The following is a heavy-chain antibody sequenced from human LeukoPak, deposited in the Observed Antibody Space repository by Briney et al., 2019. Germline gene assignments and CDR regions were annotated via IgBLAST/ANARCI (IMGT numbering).Heavy chain of an antibody. CDR1: GGSISSSSYY. V-gene: IGHV4-39*01. D-gene: IGHD2-2*02. CDR3: ARHKGGYCSSTSCYISKGGNWFDP. J-gene: IGHJ5*02. Sequence: PSETLSLTCTVSGGSISSSSYYWGWIRQPPGKGLEWIGSSYYSGSTYYNPSLKSRVTISVDTSKNQFSLKLSSVTAADTPVYYCARHKGGYCSSTSCYISKGGNWFDPWGQGTLVTVSS. CDR2: SYYSGST.